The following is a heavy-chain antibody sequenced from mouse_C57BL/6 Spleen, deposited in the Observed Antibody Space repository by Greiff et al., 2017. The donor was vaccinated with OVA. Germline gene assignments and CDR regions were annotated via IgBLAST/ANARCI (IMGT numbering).Heavy chain of an antibody. CDR2: INYDGSST. CDR1: GFTFSDYY. J-gene: IGHJ2*01. V-gene: IGHV5-16*01. Sequence: DVKLVESEGGLVQPGSSMKLSCTASGFTFSDYYMAWVRQVPEKGLEWVANINYDGSSTYYLDSLKSRFIISRDNAKNILYLQMSSLKSEDTATYYCARGGSSGYKDYFYYWGQGTTLTVSS. D-gene: IGHD3-2*02. CDR3: ARGGSSGYKDYFYY.